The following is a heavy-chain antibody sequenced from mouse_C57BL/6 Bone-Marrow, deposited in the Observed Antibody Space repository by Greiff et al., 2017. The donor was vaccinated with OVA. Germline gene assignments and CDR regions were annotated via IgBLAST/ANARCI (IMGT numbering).Heavy chain of an antibody. J-gene: IGHJ2*01. V-gene: IGHV5-12*01. CDR1: GFTFSDYY. CDR3: ARHEAYYGSSLDY. CDR2: ISNGGGST. D-gene: IGHD1-1*01. Sequence: EVQLVESGGGLVQPGGSLKLSCAASGFTFSDYYMYWVRQTPEKRLEWVAYISNGGGSTYYPDTVKGRFTISRDNAKNTLYLQMSRLKSEDTAMYYCARHEAYYGSSLDYWGQGTTLTVSS.